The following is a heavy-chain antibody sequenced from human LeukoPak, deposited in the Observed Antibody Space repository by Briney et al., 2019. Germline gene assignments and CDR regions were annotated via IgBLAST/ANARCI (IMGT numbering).Heavy chain of an antibody. V-gene: IGHV3-23*01. J-gene: IGHJ6*03. Sequence: GGSLRLSCAASGFTFTSYAMNWVRQAPGKGLEWVSGISGSGGSTYYADSVKGRFTISRDNSKNTLYLQMNSLRAEDTAVYYCAKGSHGSGTYLGYYYYYMDVWGKGTTVTVSS. CDR2: ISGSGGST. CDR3: AKGSHGSGTYLGYYYYYMDV. D-gene: IGHD3-10*01. CDR1: GFTFTSYA.